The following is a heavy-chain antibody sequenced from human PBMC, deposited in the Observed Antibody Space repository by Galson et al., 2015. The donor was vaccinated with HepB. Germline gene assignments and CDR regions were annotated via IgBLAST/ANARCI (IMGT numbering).Heavy chain of an antibody. CDR3: TTDLGSRYPSRRFDP. CDR2: IKSKTDGGTT. D-gene: IGHD6-13*01. V-gene: IGHV3-15*01. J-gene: IGHJ5*02. Sequence: SLRLSCAASGFTFSNAWMSWVRQAPGKGLEWVGRIKSKTDGGTTDYAAPVKGRFTISRDDSKNTLYLQMNSLKTEDTAVYYCTTDLGSRYPSRRFDPWGQGTLVTVSS. CDR1: GFTFSNAW.